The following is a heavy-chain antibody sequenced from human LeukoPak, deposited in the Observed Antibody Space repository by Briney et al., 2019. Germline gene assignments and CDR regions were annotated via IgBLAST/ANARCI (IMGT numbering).Heavy chain of an antibody. CDR2: INPSGGST. D-gene: IGHD3-16*02. CDR3: ARDEERVRYYDYVWGSYLH. V-gene: IGHV1-46*01. J-gene: IGHJ4*02. Sequence: ASVKVSCKASGYTFTGYYMHWVRQAPGQGLEWMGIINPSGGSTSYAQKFQGRVTMTRDTSTSTVYMELSSLRSEDTAVYYCARDEERVRYYDYVWGSYLHWGQGTLVTVSS. CDR1: GYTFTGYY.